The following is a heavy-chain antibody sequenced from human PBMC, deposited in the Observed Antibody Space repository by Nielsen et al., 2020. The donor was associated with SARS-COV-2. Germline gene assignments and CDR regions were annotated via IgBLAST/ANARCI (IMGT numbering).Heavy chain of an antibody. V-gene: IGHV4-34*01. D-gene: IGHD3-10*01. CDR2: INHSGST. Sequence: WIRQPPGKGLEWIGEINHSGSTNYNPSLKSRVTISVDTSKNQFSLKLSSVTAADTAVYYCARGPLTYYYGSGSYPNWFDPWGQGTLATVSS. CDR3: ARGPLTYYYGSGSYPNWFDP. J-gene: IGHJ5*02.